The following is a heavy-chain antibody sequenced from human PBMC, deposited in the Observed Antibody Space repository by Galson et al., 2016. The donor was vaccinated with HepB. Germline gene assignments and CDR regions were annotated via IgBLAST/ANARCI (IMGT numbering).Heavy chain of an antibody. CDR3: AREGMTTVAMLDY. J-gene: IGHJ4*02. CDR1: GFIFSSYG. CDR2: IWNDGSNQ. D-gene: IGHD4-23*01. Sequence: SLRLSCAASGFIFSSYGMHWVRQAPGKGLDWVAVIWNDGSNQYYVDSAKGRFTISRDNSKNTLYLQMNSLRAEDTAVYYCAREGMTTVAMLDYWGQGTLVTVAS. V-gene: IGHV3-33*01.